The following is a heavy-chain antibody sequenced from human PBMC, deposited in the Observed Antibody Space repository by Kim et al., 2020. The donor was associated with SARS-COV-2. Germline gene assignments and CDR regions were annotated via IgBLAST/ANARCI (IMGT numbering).Heavy chain of an antibody. Sequence: SETLSLTCAVYGGSFSGYYWSWIRQPPGKGLEWIGEINHSGSTNYNPSLKRRVTISVDTSKNQFSLKLSSVTAADTAVYSCARVRDIVVVPAAIGYWGQG. J-gene: IGHJ4*02. CDR2: INHSGST. D-gene: IGHD2-2*01. CDR3: ARVRDIVVVPAAIGY. V-gene: IGHV4-34*01. CDR1: GGSFSGYY.